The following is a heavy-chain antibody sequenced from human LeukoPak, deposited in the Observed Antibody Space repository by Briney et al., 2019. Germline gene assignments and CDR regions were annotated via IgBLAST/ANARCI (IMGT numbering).Heavy chain of an antibody. Sequence: PSETLSLTCTVSGGSISSYYWSWIRQPAGKGLEWIGRIYTSGTANYNPSLKSRVTMSVDTSKNQFSLKLSSVTAADTAVYHCASLNSSGWCLDYWGQGTLVTVSS. CDR3: ASLNSSGWCLDY. J-gene: IGHJ4*02. V-gene: IGHV4-4*07. CDR1: GGSISSYY. CDR2: IYTSGTA. D-gene: IGHD6-19*01.